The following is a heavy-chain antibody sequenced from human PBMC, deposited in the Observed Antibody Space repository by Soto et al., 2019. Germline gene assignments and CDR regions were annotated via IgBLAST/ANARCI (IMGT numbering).Heavy chain of an antibody. V-gene: IGHV3-48*03. CDR3: ARDRGVTTF. Sequence: EVQPVESGGGLVQAGGSLRLSCAVFGFTFSNYEMNWVRQAPGKGLEWVSYISNSGRAIYYAESVKGRFTISRDNAKNSLYLQMNSLRAEDTAVYYCARDRGVTTFWGQGTLVTVSS. CDR1: GFTFSNYE. CDR2: ISNSGRAI. D-gene: IGHD4-17*01. J-gene: IGHJ4*02.